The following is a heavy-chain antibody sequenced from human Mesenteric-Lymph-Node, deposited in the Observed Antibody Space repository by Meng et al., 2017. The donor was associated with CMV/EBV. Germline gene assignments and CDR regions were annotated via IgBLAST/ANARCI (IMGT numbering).Heavy chain of an antibody. CDR2: MYYSGSS. CDR3: ASAPEYSSSAGY. D-gene: IGHD6-6*01. V-gene: IGHV4-39*07. Sequence: SETLSLTCTVSGGSISSYYWSWIRQPPGKGLEWIGSMYYSGSSYYNPALKSRVTISVDTSKNQFSLKLSSVTAADTAVYYCASAPEYSSSAGYWGQGTLVTVSS. CDR1: GGSISSYY. J-gene: IGHJ4*02.